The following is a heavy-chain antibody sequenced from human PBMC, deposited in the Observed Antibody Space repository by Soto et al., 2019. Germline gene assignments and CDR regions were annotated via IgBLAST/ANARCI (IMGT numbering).Heavy chain of an antibody. V-gene: IGHV3-23*01. CDR1: GFTFSSYA. J-gene: IGHJ4*02. D-gene: IGHD1-1*01. CDR3: AKDGSGDKWNDSFDY. Sequence: EVQLLESGGHLVQPGGSLRLSCAASGFTFSSYAMSWVRQAPTKGLEWVSAISGNGRNTYYAESVKGRFTISRDNSQNTLYLQMNSLRAEDTAVYYCAKDGSGDKWNDSFDYWGQGTMVTVSS. CDR2: ISGNGRNT.